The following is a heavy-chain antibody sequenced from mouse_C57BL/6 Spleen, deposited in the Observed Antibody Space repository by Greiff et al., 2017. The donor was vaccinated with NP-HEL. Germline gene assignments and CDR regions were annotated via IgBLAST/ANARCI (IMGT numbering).Heavy chain of an antibody. CDR3: ARFFYWYFDV. CDR2: IYPRSGNT. Sequence: QVQLQQSGAELARPGASVKLSCKASGYTFTSYGISWVKQRTGQGLEWIGEIYPRSGNTYYNEKFKGKATLTADKSSSTAYMELRSLTSEDSAVYFGARFFYWYFDVWGTGTTVTVSS. J-gene: IGHJ1*03. V-gene: IGHV1-81*01. CDR1: GYTFTSYG.